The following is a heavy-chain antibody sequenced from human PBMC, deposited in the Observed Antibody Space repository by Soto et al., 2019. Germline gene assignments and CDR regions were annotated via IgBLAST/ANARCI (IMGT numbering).Heavy chain of an antibody. CDR2: ISAYNGNT. CDR1: GYTFTSYG. J-gene: IGHJ4*02. D-gene: IGHD3-22*01. V-gene: IGHV1-18*01. Sequence: GASVKVSCKASGYTFTSYGISWVRQAPGQGLEWMGWISAYNGNTNYAQKLQGRVTMTTDTSTSTAYMELRSLRSDDTAVYYCARGAAERDYYDSSGYYYWGQGTLVTVSS. CDR3: ARGAAERDYYDSSGYYY.